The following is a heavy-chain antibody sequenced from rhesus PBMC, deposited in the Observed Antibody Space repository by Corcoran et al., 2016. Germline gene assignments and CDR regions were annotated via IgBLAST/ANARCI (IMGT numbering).Heavy chain of an antibody. CDR1: GFTFSSYE. CDR2: ISESGGTI. CDR3: TRVQYQYYFDY. J-gene: IGHJ4*01. D-gene: IGHD3-3*01. Sequence: DVQLVESGGGLVKPGGSLRLSCVASGFTFSSYEMHWVRQAPGKGLGWVSVISESGGTIYYADSVKGRFTISRDNAKNSLFLQMNSLRAEDMAVYYCTRVQYQYYFDYWGQGVLVTVSS. V-gene: IGHV3-100*02.